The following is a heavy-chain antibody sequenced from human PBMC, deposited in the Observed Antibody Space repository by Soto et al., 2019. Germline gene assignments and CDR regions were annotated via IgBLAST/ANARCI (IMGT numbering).Heavy chain of an antibody. V-gene: IGHV1-18*01. J-gene: IGHJ4*02. CDR3: ARLRVVITRDPYFDY. CDR2: ISAYNGNT. Sequence: GASVKVSCKASGYTLTSYGISWVRQAPGQGLEWMGWISAYNGNTNYAQRLQGRVTMTTDTSTSTAYMELRSLRSDDTAVYYCARLRVVITRDPYFDYWGQGTLVTVSS. D-gene: IGHD3-22*01. CDR1: GYTLTSYG.